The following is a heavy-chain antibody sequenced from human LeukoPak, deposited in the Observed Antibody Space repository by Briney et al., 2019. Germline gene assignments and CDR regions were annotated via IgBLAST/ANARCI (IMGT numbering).Heavy chain of an antibody. J-gene: IGHJ4*02. D-gene: IGHD6-19*01. CDR3: ARDPRLYSSGSYYFDY. CDR1: GGTFSSYA. V-gene: IGHV1-69*01. CDR2: IIPIFGTA. Sequence: ASVKVSCKASGGTFSSYAISWVRQAPGQGLEWMGGIIPIFGTANYAQKFQGRVTITADESTSTAYMELSSLRSEDTAVYYCARDPRLYSSGSYYFDYWGQGTLVTHSS.